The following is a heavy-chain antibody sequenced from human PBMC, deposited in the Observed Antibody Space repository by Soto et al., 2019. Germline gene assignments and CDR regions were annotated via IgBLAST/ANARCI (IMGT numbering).Heavy chain of an antibody. Sequence: QLQLQESGSGLVKPSQTLSLTCAVSGGSISSGGYSWSWIRQPPGKGLEWIGYIYHSGSTYYNPSPKSRVTISVERSKNQFSLKLSSVTAADTAVYYCARYSRSGYYAFDYWGQGTLVTVSS. CDR1: GGSISSGGYS. D-gene: IGHD3-22*01. CDR2: IYHSGST. V-gene: IGHV4-30-2*01. J-gene: IGHJ4*02. CDR3: ARYSRSGYYAFDY.